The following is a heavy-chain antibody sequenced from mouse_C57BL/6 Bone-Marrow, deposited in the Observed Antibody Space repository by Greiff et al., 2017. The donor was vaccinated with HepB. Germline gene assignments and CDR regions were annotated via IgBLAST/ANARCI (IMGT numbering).Heavy chain of an antibody. Sequence: EVMLVESGGGLVKPGGSLKLSCAASGFTFSDYGMHWVRQAPEKGLEWVAYISSGSSTIYYADTVKGRFTISRDNAKNTLFLQMTSLRSEDTAMYYCARGITTVVATYAMDYWGQGTSVTVSS. CDR1: GFTFSDYG. V-gene: IGHV5-17*01. CDR2: ISSGSSTI. J-gene: IGHJ4*01. D-gene: IGHD1-1*01. CDR3: ARGITTVVATYAMDY.